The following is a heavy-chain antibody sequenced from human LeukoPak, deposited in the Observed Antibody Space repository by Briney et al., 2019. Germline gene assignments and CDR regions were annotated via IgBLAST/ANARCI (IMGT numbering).Heavy chain of an antibody. CDR2: IKYDGSEK. CDR3: AFNNNFKY. CDR1: GFTFSSYW. V-gene: IGHV3-7*01. J-gene: IGHJ4*02. D-gene: IGHD4-11*01. Sequence: GGSLRLSCAASGFTFSSYWMSWVRQAPGQGLEWVANIKYDGSEKYYVDSVKGRFTISRDDAKNSLSLQMSNVRAEDTAVYYCAFNNNFKYWGQGTQVTVSS.